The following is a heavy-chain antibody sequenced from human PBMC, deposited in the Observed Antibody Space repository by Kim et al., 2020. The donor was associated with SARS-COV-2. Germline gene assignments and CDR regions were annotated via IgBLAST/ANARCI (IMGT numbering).Heavy chain of an antibody. CDR1: RYTFTDYY. CDR2: INPNSGGT. J-gene: IGHJ4*02. Sequence: ASVKVSCKASRYTFTDYYMHWVRQAPGQGLEWMGWINPNSGGTNYAQKFQGRVTMTRDTSISTAYMELSRLRSDDTAVYYCARRRRPTVHGYSYGEIDYWGQGTLVTVSS. V-gene: IGHV1-2*02. CDR3: ARRRRPTVHGYSYGEIDY. D-gene: IGHD5-18*01.